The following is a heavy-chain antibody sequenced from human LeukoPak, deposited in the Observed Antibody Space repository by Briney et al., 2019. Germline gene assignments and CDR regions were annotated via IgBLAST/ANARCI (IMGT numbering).Heavy chain of an antibody. CDR3: ASGFGELLEDYFDY. V-gene: IGHV1-69*05. CDR2: IIPIFGTA. Sequence: ASVKVSCKASGGTFSSYAISWVRQAPGQGLEWMGRIIPIFGTANYAQKFQGRVTITTDESTSTAYMELSSQRSEDTAVYYCASGFGELLEDYFDYWGQGTLVTVSS. J-gene: IGHJ4*02. D-gene: IGHD3-10*01. CDR1: GGTFSSYA.